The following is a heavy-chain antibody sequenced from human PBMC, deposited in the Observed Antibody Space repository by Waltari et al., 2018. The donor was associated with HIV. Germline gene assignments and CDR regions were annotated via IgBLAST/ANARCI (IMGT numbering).Heavy chain of an antibody. CDR1: GFTFSSYW. CDR2: IKQDGSEK. J-gene: IGHJ4*02. D-gene: IGHD3-10*01. Sequence: EVQLVESGGGLVQPGGSLRLSCAASGFTFSSYWMSWVRQAPGEGLEGVANIKQDGSEKDEVDSVNGRFTIAGDNAENSLYLQMNSLRAEETAVYYCARGGFYGSGSKVNWGQGTLVTVSS. V-gene: IGHV3-7*04. CDR3: ARGGFYGSGSKVN.